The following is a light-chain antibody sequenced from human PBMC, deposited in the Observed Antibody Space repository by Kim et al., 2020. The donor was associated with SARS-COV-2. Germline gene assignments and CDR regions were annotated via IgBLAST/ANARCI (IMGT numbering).Light chain of an antibody. CDR1: SSNIGAGYD. CDR3: QSYDSSLSGYWV. V-gene: IGLV1-40*01. CDR2: GNS. J-gene: IGLJ3*02. Sequence: VPIDCTGGSSNIGAGYDVHWYQQRPGTAPKLLIYGNSKRPSGVPDRFSGSKSGTSASLAITGLQAEDEADYYCQSYDSSLSGYWVFGGGTKVTVL.